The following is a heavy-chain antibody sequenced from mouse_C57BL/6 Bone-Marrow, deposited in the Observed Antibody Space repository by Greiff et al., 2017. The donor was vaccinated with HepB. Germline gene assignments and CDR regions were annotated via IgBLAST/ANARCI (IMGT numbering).Heavy chain of an antibody. J-gene: IGHJ4*01. Sequence: EVMLVESGGGLVKPGGSLKLSCAASGFTFSSYAMSWVRQTPEKRLEWVATISDGGSYTYYPDNVKGRFTISRDNAKNNLYLQMSHLKSEDTAMYYCARDVGYYDAMDYWGQGTSVTVSS. V-gene: IGHV5-4*03. CDR2: ISDGGSYT. CDR1: GFTFSSYA. D-gene: IGHD2-2*01. CDR3: ARDVGYYDAMDY.